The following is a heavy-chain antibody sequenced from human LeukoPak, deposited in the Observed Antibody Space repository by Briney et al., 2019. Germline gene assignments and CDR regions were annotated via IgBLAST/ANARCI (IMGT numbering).Heavy chain of an antibody. J-gene: IGHJ4*02. CDR1: GFTFRHYW. Sequence: PGGSLRLSCATSGFTFRHYWMTWVRQAPGKGLEWMANIKQDGSEKYYVDSVKGRFNISRDNAKNSLELQMNSLRDEDTAVYYCARGGGWLHHYFDYWGQGTLVTVSS. CDR2: IKQDGSEK. CDR3: ARGGGWLHHYFDY. D-gene: IGHD5-24*01. V-gene: IGHV3-7*01.